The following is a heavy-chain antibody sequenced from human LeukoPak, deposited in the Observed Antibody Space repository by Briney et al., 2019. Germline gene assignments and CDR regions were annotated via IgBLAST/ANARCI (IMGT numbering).Heavy chain of an antibody. D-gene: IGHD2-8*01. V-gene: IGHV1-69*04. J-gene: IGHJ3*02. CDR3: ARTVVPDAFDI. Sequence: SVKASCEASGGTFSSYAISWVRQAPGQGLEWMGRIIPILGIANYAQKFQGRVTITADKFTSTAYMELSSLRSEDTAVYYCARTVVPDAFDIWGQGTTVTVSS. CDR2: IIPILGIA. CDR1: GGTFSSYA.